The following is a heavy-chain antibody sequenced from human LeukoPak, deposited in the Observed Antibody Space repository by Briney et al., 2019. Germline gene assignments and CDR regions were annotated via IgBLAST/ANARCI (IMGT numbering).Heavy chain of an antibody. Sequence: ASETLSLTCTVSGGPISSGAYYWSWIRQHPGKGLEWIGYIYYSGSTYYNPSLKSRVIISIDTSKKQFSLNLRSVTAADTAVYYCARAPIGSGNDCYFVYGRQGTLVTVSS. J-gene: IGHJ4*02. CDR3: ARAPIGSGNDCYFVY. CDR2: IYYSGST. V-gene: IGHV4-31*03. D-gene: IGHD3-10*01. CDR1: GGPISSGAYY.